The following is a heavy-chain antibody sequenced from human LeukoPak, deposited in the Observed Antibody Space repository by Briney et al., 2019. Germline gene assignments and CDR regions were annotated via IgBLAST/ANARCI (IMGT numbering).Heavy chain of an antibody. CDR1: GFTVSSNY. CDR3: ARGAYYYDSDPPLADY. D-gene: IGHD3-22*01. Sequence: GGSLRHSCAASGFTVSSNYIGWVRQAPGKGLEWVSVIYSGGSTYYADSVKGRFTISRDSSKNTLYLQMNSLRAEDTAVYYCARGAYYYDSDPPLADYWGQGTLVTVSS. J-gene: IGHJ4*02. V-gene: IGHV3-66*01. CDR2: IYSGGST.